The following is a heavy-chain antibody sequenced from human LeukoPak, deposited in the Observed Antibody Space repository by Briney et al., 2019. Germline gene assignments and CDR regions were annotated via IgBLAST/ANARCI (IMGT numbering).Heavy chain of an antibody. CDR2: FYYSGST. CDR3: ARKKGSGWDSWAFDI. V-gene: IGHV4-59*01. J-gene: IGHJ3*02. CDR1: GGSIRSYY. D-gene: IGHD6-19*01. Sequence: SETLSLTCTVSGGSIRSYYYNWIRQPPGKGPEWIGHFYYSGSTNYNPSLGSRVALSVDPSKNQFSLKLTSVTAADTAVYYCARKKGSGWDSWAFDIWGQGTMVTVSS.